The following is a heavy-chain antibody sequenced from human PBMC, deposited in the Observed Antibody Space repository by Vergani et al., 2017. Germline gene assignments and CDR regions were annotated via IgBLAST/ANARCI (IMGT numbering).Heavy chain of an antibody. D-gene: IGHD1-1*01. CDR3: ARAPTGSPSSYYYYGMDV. V-gene: IGHV1-2*02. CDR2: INPNSGGT. CDR1: GYTFTGYY. J-gene: IGHJ6*02. Sequence: QVQLVQSGAEVKKPGASVKVSCKASGYTFTGYYMHWVRQAPGQGLEWMGWINPNSGGTNYAQKFQGRVTMTRDTSISTAYMELSRLRSDDTAVYYCARAPTGSPSSYYYYGMDVWGQGTTVTVSS.